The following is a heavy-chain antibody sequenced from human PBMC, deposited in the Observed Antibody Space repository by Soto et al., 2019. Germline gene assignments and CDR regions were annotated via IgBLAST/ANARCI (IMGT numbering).Heavy chain of an antibody. J-gene: IGHJ6*02. CDR1: GGSISSGGYY. V-gene: IGHV4-31*01. CDR2: IYGSGST. CDR3: ARGHDILTGYYFPSGGMDV. D-gene: IGHD3-9*01. Sequence: PSETLSLTCTVSGGSISSGGYYWSWIRQHPGKGLEWSGYIYGSGSTYYNPSRKSLVTISVDTSKNQFSLKLSSVTAAATAVYYCARGHDILTGYYFPSGGMDVWGQGTTVTVSS.